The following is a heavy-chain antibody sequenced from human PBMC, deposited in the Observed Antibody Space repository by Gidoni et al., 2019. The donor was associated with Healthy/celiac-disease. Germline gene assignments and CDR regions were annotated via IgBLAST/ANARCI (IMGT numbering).Heavy chain of an antibody. CDR3: ARDRGDTASYYYYYYGMDV. J-gene: IGHJ6*02. Sequence: QVQLVQAGAEVTKPGYSGKVSCKASGGTVSSYATSWVRQAPGHGLEWMGGIIPIFGTANDAQKFPGRVTITADKSTSTAYMELSSLISEDTAVYYCARDRGDTASYYYYYYGMDVWGQGTTVTVSS. D-gene: IGHD5-18*01. CDR1: GGTVSSYA. V-gene: IGHV1-69*06. CDR2: IIPIFGTA.